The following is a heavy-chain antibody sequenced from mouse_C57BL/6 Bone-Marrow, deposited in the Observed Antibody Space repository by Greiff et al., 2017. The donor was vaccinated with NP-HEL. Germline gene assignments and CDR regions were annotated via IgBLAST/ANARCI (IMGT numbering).Heavy chain of an antibody. V-gene: IGHV1-52*01. CDR2: IDPSDSET. Sequence: QVQLQQSGAELVRPGSSVKLSCKASGYTFTSYWMHWVKQRPIQGLEWIGNIDPSDSETHYNQKFKDKATLTVDKSSSTAYMQLSSLTSEDSAVYYCARSLYDYDDWFAYWGQGTLVTVSA. CDR1: GYTFTSYW. D-gene: IGHD2-4*01. CDR3: ARSLYDYDDWFAY. J-gene: IGHJ3*01.